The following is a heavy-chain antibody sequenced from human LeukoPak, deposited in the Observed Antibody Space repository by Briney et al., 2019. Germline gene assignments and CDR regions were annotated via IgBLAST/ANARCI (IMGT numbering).Heavy chain of an antibody. CDR2: ISYSGST. CDR1: GYSIISGYY. CDR3: ARDGRAGTLFAY. V-gene: IGHV4-61*01. Sequence: SETLSLTCTVSGYSIISGYYWSWIRQPPGKGLEWVGYISYSGSTNYNPSLKSRVTISVDTSKNQFSLKLSSVTAADTAIYYCARDGRAGTLFAYWGQGTLVTVSS. J-gene: IGHJ4*02. D-gene: IGHD6-19*01.